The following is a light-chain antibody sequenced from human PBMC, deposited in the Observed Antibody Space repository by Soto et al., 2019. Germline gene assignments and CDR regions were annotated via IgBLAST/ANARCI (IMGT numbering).Light chain of an antibody. V-gene: IGKV3-11*01. CDR1: QSVGSY. CDR2: DAS. J-gene: IGKJ1*01. CDR3: QHGGDWPPET. Sequence: VLTQSPATLSLSPGERATLSCRASQSVGSYLAWYQQKPGQAPRLLIYDASNRATGIPPRFSGSGSGTDFTLTISSLEPEDFAVDYYQHGGDWPPETFGQGTRVEI.